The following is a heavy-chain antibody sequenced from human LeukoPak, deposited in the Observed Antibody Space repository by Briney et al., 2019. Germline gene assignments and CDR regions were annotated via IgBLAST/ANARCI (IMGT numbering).Heavy chain of an antibody. Sequence: SETLSLTCTVSGGSISSSNWWSWVRQPPGKGLEWIGKIYHSGSTNYNPSLKSRVTISVDTSKNQFSLKLSSVTAADTAVYYCARTSWLAGTNFDYWGQGTLVTVSS. J-gene: IGHJ4*02. D-gene: IGHD6-19*01. CDR1: GGSISSSNW. CDR2: IYHSGST. CDR3: ARTSWLAGTNFDY. V-gene: IGHV4-4*02.